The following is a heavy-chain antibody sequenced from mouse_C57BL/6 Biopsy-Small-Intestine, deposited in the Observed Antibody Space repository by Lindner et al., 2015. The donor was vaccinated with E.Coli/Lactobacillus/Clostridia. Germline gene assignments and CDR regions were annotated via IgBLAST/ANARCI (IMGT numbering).Heavy chain of an antibody. V-gene: IGHV5-17*01. D-gene: IGHD1-1*01. CDR3: ARGNYGSSYSDY. Sequence: VQLQESGGGLVKPGGSLKLSCAASGFTFSDFGLHWVRQVPEKGLEWVASISSDSTTIYYADTVKGRFTISRDNAKNTLFLQMTSLRSEDTAMYYCARGNYGSSYSDYWGQGTTLTVSS. CDR2: ISSDSTTI. J-gene: IGHJ2*01. CDR1: GFTFSDFG.